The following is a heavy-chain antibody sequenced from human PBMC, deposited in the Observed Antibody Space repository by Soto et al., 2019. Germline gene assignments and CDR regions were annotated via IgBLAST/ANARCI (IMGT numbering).Heavy chain of an antibody. Sequence: GGSLRLSCAVSGFTVSSNDMSWVRQAPGKGLEWGSVIYSDGSTYYADSVKGRFTISRDNSKNTLYLQMNSLRAEDTAVYYCARLWFGDLDYWGKGTLVTVSS. CDR1: GFTVSSND. CDR2: IYSDGST. J-gene: IGHJ4*02. D-gene: IGHD3-10*01. CDR3: ARLWFGDLDY. V-gene: IGHV3-66*04.